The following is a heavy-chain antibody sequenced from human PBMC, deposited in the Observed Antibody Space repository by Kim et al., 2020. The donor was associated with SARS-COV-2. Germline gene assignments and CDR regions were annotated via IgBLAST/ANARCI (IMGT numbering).Heavy chain of an antibody. J-gene: IGHJ3*02. Sequence: EKVRFAISRDDSKDTAYLQMNNLETEDTAVYYCARDPGPTLALWDAFDIWGQGTIVTVSS. V-gene: IGHV3-73*01. CDR3: ARDPGPTLALWDAFDI. D-gene: IGHD1-1*01.